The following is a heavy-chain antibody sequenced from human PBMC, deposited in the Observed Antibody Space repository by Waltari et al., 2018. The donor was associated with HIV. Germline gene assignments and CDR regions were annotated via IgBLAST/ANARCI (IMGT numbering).Heavy chain of an antibody. J-gene: IGHJ4*02. V-gene: IGHV3-20*04. CDR2: INWNGGST. D-gene: IGHD3-10*01. CDR3: ARDYGSGSYYNY. CDR1: GLTFVDYG. Sequence: EVQLVESGGGVVRPGGSLRLSCVDSGLTFVDYGMSWVRQAPGKGLEWVSGINWNGGSTGYADSVKGRFSISRDNAKNSLYLQMNSLRAEDTALYYCARDYGSGSYYNYWGQGTLVTVSS.